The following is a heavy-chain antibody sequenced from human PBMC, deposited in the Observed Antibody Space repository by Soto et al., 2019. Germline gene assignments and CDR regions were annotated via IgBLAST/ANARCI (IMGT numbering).Heavy chain of an antibody. J-gene: IGHJ4*02. Sequence: QVQLQESGPGLVQPSGTLSLTCAVSGGSIISSNWWNWVRQPPGKGLEWIGEIYHSGSTYYKPSLKSRVAMSVDTSKNQFSLKLTSATAADTAVYYCARRDWLGSTSHFYFDYWGQGVLVTVSS. CDR1: GGSIISSNW. D-gene: IGHD3-9*01. V-gene: IGHV4-4*02. CDR3: ARRDWLGSTSHFYFDY. CDR2: IYHSGST.